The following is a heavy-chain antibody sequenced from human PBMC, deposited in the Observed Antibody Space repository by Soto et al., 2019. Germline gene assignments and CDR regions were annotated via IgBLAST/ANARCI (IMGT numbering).Heavy chain of an antibody. CDR3: ARDRGYFDY. V-gene: IGHV3-53*02. CDR2: IYSGGNT. J-gene: IGHJ4*02. Sequence: EVQLVETGGGLIQPGGSLRLSCAASGFDVRSNFMSWVRQVPGKGLEWVSAIYSGGNTVYADSVKGRFTISRDISNNTVYLQLNTLRAEDTAVYYCARDRGYFDYCGLGTLVTVSS. CDR1: GFDVRSNF.